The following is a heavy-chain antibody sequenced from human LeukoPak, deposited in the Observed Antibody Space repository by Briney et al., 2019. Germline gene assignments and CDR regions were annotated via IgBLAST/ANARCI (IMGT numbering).Heavy chain of an antibody. V-gene: IGHV1-69*13. J-gene: IGHJ4*02. Sequence: ASVKVSCTASGGTFSSYAISWVRQAPGQGLEWMGGIIPIFGTANYAQKFQGRVTITADESTSTAYMELSSLRSEDTAVYYCAREYYYDSSGYYPLDYWGQGTLVTVSS. CDR3: AREYYYDSSGYYPLDY. CDR1: GGTFSSYA. D-gene: IGHD3-22*01. CDR2: IIPIFGTA.